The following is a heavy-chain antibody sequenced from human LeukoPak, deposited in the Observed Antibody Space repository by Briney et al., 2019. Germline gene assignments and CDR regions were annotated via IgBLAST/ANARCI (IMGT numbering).Heavy chain of an antibody. Sequence: SETLSLTCAVSGGSISSTYWWSWVRQPPGKGLEWIGEIYHTGSTNKNPSLKSRVTISVDKSKNQFSLKLSSVTAADTAVYYCASTPTSDSGGYDYWGQGTLVTVSS. V-gene: IGHV4-4*02. D-gene: IGHD5-12*01. CDR2: IYHTGST. CDR3: ASTPTSDSGGYDY. CDR1: GGSISSTYW. J-gene: IGHJ4*02.